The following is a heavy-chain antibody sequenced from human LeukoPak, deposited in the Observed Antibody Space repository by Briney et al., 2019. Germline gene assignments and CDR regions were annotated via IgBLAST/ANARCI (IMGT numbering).Heavy chain of an antibody. V-gene: IGHV1-2*02. J-gene: IGHJ5*02. CDR3: TKPGIAAAAIWFDP. D-gene: IGHD6-13*01. CDR1: GYTFTSYA. Sequence: GASVKVSCKASGYTFTSYAMNWVRQAPGQGLEWMGWINPNSGGTNYAQKFQGRVTMTRDTSISTAYMELSRLRSDDTAVYYCTKPGIAAAAIWFDPWGQGTLVTVSS. CDR2: INPNSGGT.